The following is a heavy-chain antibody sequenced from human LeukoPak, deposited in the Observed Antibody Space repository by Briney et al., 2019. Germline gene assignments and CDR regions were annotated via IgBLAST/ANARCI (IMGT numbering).Heavy chain of an antibody. CDR2: IYSGGST. V-gene: IGHV3-66*01. CDR3: ARDRTMVRGVPAFDY. CDR1: GFTVSSNY. J-gene: IGHJ4*02. Sequence: GGSLRLSCAASGFTVSSNYMSWVRQAPGKGLEWVSVIYSGGSTYYADSVKGRFTISRDNSKNTLYLQMNSLRAEDTAVYYCARDRTMVRGVPAFDYWGQGTQVTVSS. D-gene: IGHD3-10*01.